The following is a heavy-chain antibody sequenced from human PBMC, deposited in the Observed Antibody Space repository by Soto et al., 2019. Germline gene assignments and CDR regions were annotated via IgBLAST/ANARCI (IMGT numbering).Heavy chain of an antibody. D-gene: IGHD6-19*01. CDR2: ISYDGSNK. CDR1: GFTFSSYG. CDR3: ARDRSADRFVQYFQH. Sequence: GGSLRLSCAASGFTFSSYGMNWVRQAPGKGLEWVAFISYDGSNKYYADSVKGRFTISRDNAQNSLYLQMDSLTSEDTAVYYCARDRSADRFVQYFQHWGPGTLVTVSS. J-gene: IGHJ1*01. V-gene: IGHV3-30*03.